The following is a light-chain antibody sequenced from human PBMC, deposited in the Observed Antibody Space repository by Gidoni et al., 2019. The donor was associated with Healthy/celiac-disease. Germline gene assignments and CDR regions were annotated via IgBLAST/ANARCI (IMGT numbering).Light chain of an antibody. CDR2: DGS. Sequence: HSALTQPRSVSWSPGQSVTISCTGTSSDVGGYNYVSWYQQHPGKAPKLMIYDGSKRPSGVPDRFSGSKYGNTASLTISGLQAEDEADYYCCSYAGSGWVFGGGTKLTVL. CDR3: CSYAGSGWV. CDR1: SSDVGGYNY. V-gene: IGLV2-11*01. J-gene: IGLJ3*02.